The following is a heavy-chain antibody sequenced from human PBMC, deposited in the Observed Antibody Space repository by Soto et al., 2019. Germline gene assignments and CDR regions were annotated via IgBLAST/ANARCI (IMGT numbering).Heavy chain of an antibody. CDR3: ARFQDCSSTSCSPDYYYYYYMDV. D-gene: IGHD2-2*01. V-gene: IGHV1-18*01. CDR1: GYTFTSYG. J-gene: IGHJ6*03. Sequence: QVQLVQSGAEVKKPGASVKVSCKASGYTFTSYGISWVRQAPGQGLEWMGWISAYNGNTNYAQKLQGRVTMTTDTSTSTAYLELRSLRSDDTAVYYCARFQDCSSTSCSPDYYYYYYMDVWGKGTTVTVSS. CDR2: ISAYNGNT.